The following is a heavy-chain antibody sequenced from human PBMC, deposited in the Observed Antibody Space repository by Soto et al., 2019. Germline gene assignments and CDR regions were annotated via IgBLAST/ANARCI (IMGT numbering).Heavy chain of an antibody. J-gene: IGHJ4*02. Sequence: PLEALSLPWAVSGGSISSGDYYWSWIRQPPGEGLEWIGYSYYSGSTYYNPSLKSPLTISVDTSKKQFSLKLSSVTAADTAVYYCAGAHYDRITYYFGXWGQGTLVTASX. D-gene: IGHD3-22*01. CDR2: SYYSGST. CDR3: AGAHYDRITYYFGX. CDR1: GGSISSGDYY. V-gene: IGHV4-30-4*01.